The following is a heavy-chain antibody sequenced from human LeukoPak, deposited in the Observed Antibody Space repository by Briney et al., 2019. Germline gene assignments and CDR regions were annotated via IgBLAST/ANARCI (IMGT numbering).Heavy chain of an antibody. CDR1: GFTFSSYG. CDR2: IRYDGSNK. V-gene: IGHV3-30*02. CDR3: AKVESTSGKLELLSFLLDY. J-gene: IGHJ4*02. Sequence: PGGSLRLSCAASGFTFSSYGMHWVRQAPGKGLEWVAFIRYDGSNKYYADSVKGRFTISRDNSKNTLYLQMNSLRAEDTAVYYCAKVESTSGKLELLSFLLDYWGQGTLVTVSS. D-gene: IGHD3-10*01.